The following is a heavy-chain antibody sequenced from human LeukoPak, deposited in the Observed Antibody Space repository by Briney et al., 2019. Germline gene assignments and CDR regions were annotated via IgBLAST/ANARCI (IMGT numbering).Heavy chain of an antibody. CDR3: AKDGGLWVSAHWGDS. V-gene: IGHV3-23*01. Sequence: GGSLRLSCAASGFTFNIYAMSWVRQAPGKGLEWVSALSGSGGSTFYADSVKGRFTVSRDDSKNTLYLQMNSLRAEDTAVYYCAKDGGLWVSAHWGDSWGRGTLVTVSS. CDR2: LSGSGGST. D-gene: IGHD7-27*01. J-gene: IGHJ4*02. CDR1: GFTFNIYA.